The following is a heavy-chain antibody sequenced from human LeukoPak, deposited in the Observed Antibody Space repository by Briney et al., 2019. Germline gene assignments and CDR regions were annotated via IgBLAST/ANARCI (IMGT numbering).Heavy chain of an antibody. V-gene: IGHV3-30*03. Sequence: GGSLRLSCAASGFTFSSYGMHWVRQAPGKGLEWVTVISYDGSNKYYADSVKGRFTISRDNAKNSLYLQMNSLRAEDTAVYYCGRSDYDILTGPYYYYYYGMDVWGQGTTVTVSS. CDR2: ISYDGSNK. J-gene: IGHJ6*02. D-gene: IGHD3-9*01. CDR1: GFTFSSYG. CDR3: GRSDYDILTGPYYYYYYGMDV.